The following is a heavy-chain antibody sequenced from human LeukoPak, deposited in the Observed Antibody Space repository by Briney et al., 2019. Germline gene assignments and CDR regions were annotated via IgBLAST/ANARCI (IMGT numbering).Heavy chain of an antibody. CDR3: ARRAVGYNWFDP. CDR1: GFIFSSHT. Sequence: GGSLRLSCAASGFIFSSHTMHWVRQAPGKGLEWVALISYDGSNNFYADSVKGRFTISRDNSKNTLYLQVNSLRAEDTAVYSCARRAVGYNWFDPWGQGTLVTVSS. J-gene: IGHJ5*02. V-gene: IGHV3-30*04. D-gene: IGHD4-23*01. CDR2: ISYDGSNN.